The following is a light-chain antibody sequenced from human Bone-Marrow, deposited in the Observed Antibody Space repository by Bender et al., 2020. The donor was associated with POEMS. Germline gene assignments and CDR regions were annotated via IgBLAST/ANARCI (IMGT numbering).Light chain of an antibody. CDR2: QNS. V-gene: IGLV3-1*01. CDR1: NLGVKY. J-gene: IGLJ1*01. Sequence: SSELIQPPSVSVSPGQTARITCSGDNLGVKYFCWYQQTIGQSPVLVIYQNSKRPSGIPERFSGSKSGNTATLTISGTQTMDEADYYCQAWDNFGTGTKVTVL. CDR3: QAWDN.